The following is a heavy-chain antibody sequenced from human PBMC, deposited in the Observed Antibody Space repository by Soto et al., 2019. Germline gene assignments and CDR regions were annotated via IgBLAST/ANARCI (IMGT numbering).Heavy chain of an antibody. CDR1: GFTFSSHA. CDR2: ISYDGSNQ. D-gene: IGHD6-6*01. J-gene: IGHJ4*02. V-gene: IGHV3-30-3*01. Sequence: QVQLVDSGGGVVQPGRSLRLSCAASGFTFSSHAMHWVRQAPGKGLEWVAFISYDGSNQHYADSVKGRFTISRDNSENPLYMDMKIWSGEDSAMDVCAIDRSSWTFDYWFQGTLVTVSS. CDR3: AIDRSSWTFDY.